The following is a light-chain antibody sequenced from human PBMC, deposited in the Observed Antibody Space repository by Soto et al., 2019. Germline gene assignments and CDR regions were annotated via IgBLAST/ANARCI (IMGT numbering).Light chain of an antibody. CDR1: QSIRSW. CDR3: QQYNSYWT. V-gene: IGKV1-5*01. Sequence: DIQMTQSHTTLSASVRARVAITCRASQSIRSWLAWYQQKPGKAPKLLIYDAYSLESGVPSRFSGSGSGTEFTLTISSLQPDDFATYYCQQYNSYWTFGQGTKVDI. J-gene: IGKJ1*01. CDR2: DAY.